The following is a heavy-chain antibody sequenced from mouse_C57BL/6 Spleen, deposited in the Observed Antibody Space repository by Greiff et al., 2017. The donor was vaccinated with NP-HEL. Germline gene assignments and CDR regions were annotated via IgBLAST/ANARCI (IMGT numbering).Heavy chain of an antibody. Sequence: QVQLKQSGAELARPGASVKMSCKASGYTFTSYTMHWVKQRPGQGLEWIGYINPSSGYTKYNQKFKDKATLTADKSSSTAYMQLSSLTSEDSAVYYCARAVYDYDGYYFDYWGQGTTLTVSS. CDR3: ARAVYDYDGYYFDY. CDR1: GYTFTSYT. J-gene: IGHJ2*01. V-gene: IGHV1-4*01. CDR2: INPSSGYT. D-gene: IGHD2-4*01.